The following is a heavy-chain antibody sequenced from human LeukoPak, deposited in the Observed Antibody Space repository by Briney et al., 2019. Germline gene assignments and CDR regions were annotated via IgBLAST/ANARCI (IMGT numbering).Heavy chain of an antibody. CDR2: INHSGST. J-gene: IGHJ6*02. V-gene: IGHV4-34*01. Sequence: SETLSLTCAVYGGSFSGYYWSWIRQPPVKELEWIGEINHSGSTNYNPSLKSRVTISVDTSKNQFSLKLSSVTAADTAVYYCARDRIAVAGRNYYYGMDVWGQGTTVTVSS. D-gene: IGHD6-19*01. CDR1: GGSFSGYY. CDR3: ARDRIAVAGRNYYYGMDV.